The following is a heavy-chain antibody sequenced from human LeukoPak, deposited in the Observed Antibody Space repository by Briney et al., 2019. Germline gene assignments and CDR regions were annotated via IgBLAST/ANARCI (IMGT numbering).Heavy chain of an antibody. D-gene: IGHD2-2*03. CDR1: GGSFSGYY. Sequence: PSETLSLTCAVYGGSFSGYYWSWIRQPPGKGLEWIGEINHSGSTNYNPSLKSRVTISVDTSKNQFSLKLSSVTAADTAVYYCARGQLEIVVVPAAILYFDYWGQGTLVTVSS. CDR2: INHSGST. V-gene: IGHV4-34*01. CDR3: ARGQLEIVVVPAAILYFDY. J-gene: IGHJ4*02.